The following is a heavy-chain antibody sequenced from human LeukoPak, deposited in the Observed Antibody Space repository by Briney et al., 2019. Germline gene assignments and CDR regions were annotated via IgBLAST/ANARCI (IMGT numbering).Heavy chain of an antibody. J-gene: IGHJ5*02. CDR2: ISGSGGST. Sequence: GGALRLSPVASGFTFSSYAMSGVRQAPGRGLEGVSGISGSGGSTYYADSVKGRFTISRDNSKNTLYLQMNSLRAEDPAVYYCAKPPSLRCFWWFDPWGQGTLVTVSS. V-gene: IGHV3-23*01. D-gene: IGHD3-3*01. CDR1: GFTFSSYA. CDR3: AKPPSLRCFWWFDP.